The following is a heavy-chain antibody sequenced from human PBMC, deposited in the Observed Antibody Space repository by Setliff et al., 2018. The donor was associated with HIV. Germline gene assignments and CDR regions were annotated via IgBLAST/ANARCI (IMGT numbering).Heavy chain of an antibody. D-gene: IGHD3-3*01. V-gene: IGHV4-4*07. J-gene: IGHJ4*02. CDR3: ARDGFWSGYINY. Sequence: ASETLSLTCTVSGGSISSYYWSWIRQPAGKGLEWIGRIYTSGSTNYNPSLKSRVTMSVDTSKNQFSLKLSSVTAADTAVYYCARDGFWSGYINYWSQGTLVTVSS. CDR1: GGSISSYY. CDR2: IYTSGST.